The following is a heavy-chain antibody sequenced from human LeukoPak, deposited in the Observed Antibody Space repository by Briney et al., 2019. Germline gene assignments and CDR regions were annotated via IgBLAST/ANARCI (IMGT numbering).Heavy chain of an antibody. Sequence: PGGSLRLSCAASGFTFSSYAMSWVRQAPGKGLEWVSAISGSGGSTYYADSVKGRFTISRDNSKNTLYLQMNSLRAEDTAVYYCAKDPGRGYYGSGSYSIIVWGQGTLVTVSS. J-gene: IGHJ4*02. CDR3: AKDPGRGYYGSGSYSIIV. V-gene: IGHV3-23*01. D-gene: IGHD3-10*01. CDR2: ISGSGGST. CDR1: GFTFSSYA.